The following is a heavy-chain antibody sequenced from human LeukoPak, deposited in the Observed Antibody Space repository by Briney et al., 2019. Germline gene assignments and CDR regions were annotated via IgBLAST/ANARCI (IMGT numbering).Heavy chain of an antibody. J-gene: IGHJ4*02. D-gene: IGHD6-19*01. CDR3: ARAWYSSGCSDY. CDR2: INYSGST. Sequence: PSETLSLTCTVSGGSISSYYWSWIRQPPGKGLEWIGYINYSGSTNYNPSLKSRVTISVDTSKNQFSLKLSPVTAADTAVYYCARAWYSSGCSDYWGQGTLVTVSS. CDR1: GGSISSYY. V-gene: IGHV4-59*01.